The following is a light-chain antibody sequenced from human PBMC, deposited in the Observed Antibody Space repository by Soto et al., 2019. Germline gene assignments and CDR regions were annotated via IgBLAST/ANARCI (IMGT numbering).Light chain of an antibody. J-gene: IGKJ1*01. CDR1: QSVSSSY. Sequence: EIVLTQSPATLSLSPGERATLSCRASQSVSSSYLAWYQQTPGQAPRLLIYGASSRATGIPDRFSGSGSGTEFTLTISRRESEDFAVYYCQQYDSSPVTFGQGTKVEIK. CDR2: GAS. CDR3: QQYDSSPVT. V-gene: IGKV3-20*01.